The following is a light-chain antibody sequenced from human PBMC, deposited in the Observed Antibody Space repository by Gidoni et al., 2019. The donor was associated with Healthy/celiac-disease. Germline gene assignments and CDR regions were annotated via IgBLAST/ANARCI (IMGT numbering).Light chain of an antibody. J-gene: IGKJ3*01. V-gene: IGKV3-20*01. CDR1: QSVSSSY. CDR2: GAS. CDR3: QQYGSSPLIT. Sequence: IVLTQSPGTLSLSPGERATLSCRASQSVSSSYLAWYQQKPGPAPRLLIYGASSRATGIPDRFSGSGSGTDFTLTISRLEPEDFAVYYCQQYGSSPLITFGPGTKVDIK.